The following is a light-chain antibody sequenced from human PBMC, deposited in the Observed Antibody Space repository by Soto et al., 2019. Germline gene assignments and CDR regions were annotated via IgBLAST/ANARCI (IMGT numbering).Light chain of an antibody. CDR3: QQYFGTPPS. Sequence: IVLTQSPGTLSLSPGERATLSCRASQSVSSTYIAWYQQNPGQAPRLLIYGASSRATGIPDRFSGSGSGTDFTLTISRLEPEDFAVYFCQQYFGTPPSFGGGTKVEIK. V-gene: IGKV3-20*01. J-gene: IGKJ4*02. CDR1: QSVSSTY. CDR2: GAS.